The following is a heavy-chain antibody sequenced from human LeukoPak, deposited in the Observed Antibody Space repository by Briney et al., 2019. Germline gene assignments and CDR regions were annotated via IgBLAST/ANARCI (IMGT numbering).Heavy chain of an antibody. D-gene: IGHD4-17*01. V-gene: IGHV5-51*01. CDR2: IYPGDSDT. Sequence: PGESLKISCKGSGYSFTTYWIAWVRQMPGKGLEWMGIIYPGDSDTRYSPSFQGQVTISADKSINTAYLQWSSLKASDTAMYYCTRQNADYLFDYWGQGXLVTV. CDR1: GYSFTTYW. CDR3: TRQNADYLFDY. J-gene: IGHJ4*02.